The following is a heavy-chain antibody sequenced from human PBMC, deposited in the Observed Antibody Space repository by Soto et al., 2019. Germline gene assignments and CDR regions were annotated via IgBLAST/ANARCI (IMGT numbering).Heavy chain of an antibody. CDR1: VYPFTSYG. J-gene: IGHJ4*02. CDR3: AREGAGVEMNLEY. Sequence: SVKISCKAPVYPFTSYGISLVRQAPGQGLEWMGWINGYNGNTNYSQKLHGRVTMTTDTSTSTAYMEMRSLRSDDTAVYYWAREGAGVEMNLEYWGQGTLVTVSS. V-gene: IGHV1-18*01. CDR2: INGYNGNT. D-gene: IGHD2-15*01.